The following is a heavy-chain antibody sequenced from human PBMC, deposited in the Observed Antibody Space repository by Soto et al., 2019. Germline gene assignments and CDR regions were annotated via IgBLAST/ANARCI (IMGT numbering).Heavy chain of an antibody. Sequence: SETLSLTCTVSGGSISSYYWSWIRQPPGKGLEWIGYIYYSGSTNYNPSLKSRVTISVDTSKNQFSLKLSSVTAADTAVYYCARSQYPPYNWFDPWGQGTLVTVSS. V-gene: IGHV4-59*08. CDR1: GGSISSYY. CDR2: IYYSGST. D-gene: IGHD2-2*01. CDR3: ARSQYPPYNWFDP. J-gene: IGHJ5*02.